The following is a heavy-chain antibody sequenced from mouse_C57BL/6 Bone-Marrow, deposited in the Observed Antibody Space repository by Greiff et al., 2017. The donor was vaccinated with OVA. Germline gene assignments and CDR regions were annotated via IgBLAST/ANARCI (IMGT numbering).Heavy chain of an antibody. J-gene: IGHJ4*01. CDR1: GYSFTDYN. D-gene: IGHD1-1*01. Sequence: EVKLQESGPELVKPGASVKISCKASGYSFTDYNMNWVKQSNGKSLEWIGVINPNYGTTSYNQKFKGKATLTVDPSSSTAYMQLNSLTSEDSAVYYGASNPPISLTAVVENSALDYWGQGTSVTVSS. CDR3: ASNPPISLTAVVENSALDY. V-gene: IGHV1-39*01. CDR2: INPNYGTT.